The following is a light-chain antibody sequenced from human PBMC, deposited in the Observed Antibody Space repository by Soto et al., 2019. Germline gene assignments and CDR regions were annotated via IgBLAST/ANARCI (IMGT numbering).Light chain of an antibody. CDR2: EAS. V-gene: IGLV2-23*01. CDR3: CSLTNGATWV. Sequence: QSALTQPASVSWSPGQSITISCTGTNSDVGSHNFVSWYQQYPGKAPKLLIYEASKRPSGLSNRFSGSKSGNTASLTISGLHAEDEADYYCCSLTNGATWVFGGGTKLTVL. J-gene: IGLJ3*02. CDR1: NSDVGSHNF.